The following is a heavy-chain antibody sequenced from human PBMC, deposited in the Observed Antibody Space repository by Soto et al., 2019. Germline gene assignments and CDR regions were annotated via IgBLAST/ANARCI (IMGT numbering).Heavy chain of an antibody. D-gene: IGHD3-22*01. CDR3: ARDPADYDSSGALDY. CDR1: GYTFTSYY. V-gene: IGHV1-46*01. Sequence: GASVKVSCKAPGYTFTSYYMHWVRQAPGQGLEWMGIINPSGGSTSYAQKFKGRVTMTRDTSTSTVSMELSSLRSEDTAVYYCARDPADYDSSGALDYWGQGTLVTVSS. CDR2: INPSGGST. J-gene: IGHJ4*02.